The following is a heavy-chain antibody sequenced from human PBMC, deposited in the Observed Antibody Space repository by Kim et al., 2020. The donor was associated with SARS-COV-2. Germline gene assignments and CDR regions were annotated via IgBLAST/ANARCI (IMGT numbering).Heavy chain of an antibody. V-gene: IGHV3-43*02. Sequence: GGSLRLSCAASGFTFGDYAMHWVRQVPGRSLQWLALITGDDDKTYYADSVRGRFTISRDNRRSSLYLQMDSLRTDDTAFYYCAKDRGAGLRYRNWLDPWGQGTQVTVSS. CDR1: GFTFGDYA. CDR3: AKDRGAGLRYRNWLDP. J-gene: IGHJ5*02. D-gene: IGHD3-9*01. CDR2: ITGDDDKT.